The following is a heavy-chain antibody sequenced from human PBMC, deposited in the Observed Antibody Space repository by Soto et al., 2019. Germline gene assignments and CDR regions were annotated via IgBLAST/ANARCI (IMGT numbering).Heavy chain of an antibody. J-gene: IGHJ6*02. CDR3: AKSEPHEQWLVHYYYYGMDV. Sequence: GGSLRLSCAASGFTFSSYGMHWVRQAPGKGLEWVAVISYDGSNKYYADSVKGRFTISRDNSKNTLYLQMNSLRAEDTAVYYCAKSEPHEQWLVHYYYYGMDVWGQGTTVTVSS. V-gene: IGHV3-30*18. CDR1: GFTFSSYG. D-gene: IGHD6-19*01. CDR2: ISYDGSNK.